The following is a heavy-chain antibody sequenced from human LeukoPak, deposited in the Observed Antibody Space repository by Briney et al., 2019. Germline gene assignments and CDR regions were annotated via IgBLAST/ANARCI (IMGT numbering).Heavy chain of an antibody. D-gene: IGHD2-2*01. CDR1: GGSFSGYY. J-gene: IGHJ3*02. CDR2: INHSGST. Sequence: SETLSLTCAVYGGSFSGYYWSWIRQPPGKGLEWIGEINHSGSTNYNPSLKSRVTISVDTSKNQFSLKPSSVTAADTAVYYCARSVVVPAASPRNDAFDIWGQGTMVTVSS. CDR3: ARSVVVPAASPRNDAFDI. V-gene: IGHV4-34*01.